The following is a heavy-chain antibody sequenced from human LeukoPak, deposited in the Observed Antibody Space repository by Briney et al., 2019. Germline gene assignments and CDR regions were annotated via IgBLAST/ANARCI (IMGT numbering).Heavy chain of an antibody. D-gene: IGHD3-16*01. CDR1: RYRSTGYF. V-gene: IGHV1-2*02. J-gene: IGHJ6*02. CDR2: INPNSGDT. Sequence: ASVKVSCKPSRYRSTGYFMQRVRPTPGQGRERMCWINPNSGDTNYAQKFQGRVTMTRDTSISTAYMELSRLRSDDAAVYYCARRFYYAMDVWGQGTTVTVSS. CDR3: ARRFYYAMDV.